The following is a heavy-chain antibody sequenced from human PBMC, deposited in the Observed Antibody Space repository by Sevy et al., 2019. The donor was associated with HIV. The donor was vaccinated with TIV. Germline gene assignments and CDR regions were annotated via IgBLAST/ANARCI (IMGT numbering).Heavy chain of an antibody. Sequence: GGSLRLSCAASGFTFSSYSMNWVRQAPGKGLEWVSSISSSSSYIYYAHTVKGRFTISRDNANNSLYLQMNSLRAEDKSVYCCARGSSYDSSGFEPFDWVDPWGQGTRVTVPS. D-gene: IGHD3-22*01. V-gene: IGHV3-21*01. CDR2: ISSSSSYI. CDR3: ARGSSYDSSGFEPFDWVDP. J-gene: IGHJ5*02. CDR1: GFTFSSYS.